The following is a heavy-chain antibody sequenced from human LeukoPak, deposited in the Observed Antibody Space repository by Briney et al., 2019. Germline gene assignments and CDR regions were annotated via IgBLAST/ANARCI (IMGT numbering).Heavy chain of an antibody. D-gene: IGHD6-13*01. V-gene: IGHV4-34*01. CDR1: GGSINSYY. CDR2: INHSGST. Sequence: SETLSLTCTVSGGSINSYYWSWIRQPPGKGLEWIGEINHSGSTNYDPSLKSRVTISVDTPKNQFSLKLSSVTAADTAVYYCATSAGTPYYFDYWGQGTLVTVSS. CDR3: ATSAGTPYYFDY. J-gene: IGHJ4*02.